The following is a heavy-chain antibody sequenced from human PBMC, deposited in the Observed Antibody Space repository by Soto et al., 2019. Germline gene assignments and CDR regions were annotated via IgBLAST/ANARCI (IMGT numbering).Heavy chain of an antibody. CDR1: GDSISSYY. V-gene: IGHV4-59*01. D-gene: IGHD3-22*01. CDR3: ALRSMAVVPEY. J-gene: IGHJ4*02. Sequence: QVQLQESGPGLVKPSETLSLTCAVSGDSISSYYCMWIRQPPGKGLESIGYLYYGRSANYNPSLRSRVTLSVDTSTTQCSLTLGSMTAADTAVYYCALRSMAVVPEYWGQGTLVTVSS. CDR2: LYYGRSA.